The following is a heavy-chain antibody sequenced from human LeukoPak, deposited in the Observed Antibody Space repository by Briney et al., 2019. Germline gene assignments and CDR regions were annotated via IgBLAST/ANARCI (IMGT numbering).Heavy chain of an antibody. D-gene: IGHD1-26*01. J-gene: IGHJ3*02. CDR1: GFTFSSYA. V-gene: IGHV3-30-3*01. CDR2: ISYDGSNK. CDR3: AKETYSGSYAFDI. Sequence: GGSLRLSCAASGFTFSSYAMHWVRQAPGKGLEWVAVISYDGSNKYYADSVKGRFTISRDNSKNTLYLQMNSLRAEDTAVYYCAKETYSGSYAFDIWGQGTMVTVSS.